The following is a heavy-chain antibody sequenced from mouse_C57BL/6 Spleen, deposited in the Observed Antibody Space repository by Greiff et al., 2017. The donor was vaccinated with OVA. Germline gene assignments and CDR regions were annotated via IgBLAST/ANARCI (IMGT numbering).Heavy chain of an antibody. Sequence: QVHVKQPGAELVKPGASVKLSCKASGYTFTSYWMQWVKQRPGQGLEWIGEIDPSDSYTNYNQKFKGKATLTVDTSSSTAYMQLSSLTSEDSAVYYCAGRLRYYYAMDYWGQGTSVTVSS. J-gene: IGHJ4*01. D-gene: IGHD2-4*01. CDR2: IDPSDSYT. CDR3: AGRLRYYYAMDY. CDR1: GYTFTSYW. V-gene: IGHV1-50*01.